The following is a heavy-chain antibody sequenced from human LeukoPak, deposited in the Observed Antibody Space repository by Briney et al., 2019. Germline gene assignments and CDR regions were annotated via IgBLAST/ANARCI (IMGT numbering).Heavy chain of an antibody. J-gene: IGHJ5*02. CDR3: ARQAVPAAIAVPISWFDP. V-gene: IGHV4-39*01. CDR1: GGSISSSSYY. D-gene: IGHD2-2*01. Sequence: PSETLSLTCTVSGGSISSSSYYWGWIRQPPGKGLEWIGSIYYSGSTYYNPSLKSRVTISVDTSKNQFSLKLSSVTAADTAVYYCARQAVPAAIAVPISWFDPWGQGTLVTVSS. CDR2: IYYSGST.